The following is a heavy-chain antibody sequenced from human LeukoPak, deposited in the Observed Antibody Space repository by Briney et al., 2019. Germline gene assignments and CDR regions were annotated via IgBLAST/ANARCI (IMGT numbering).Heavy chain of an antibody. CDR3: ARDLYSGYEDVY. Sequence: GGSLRLSCAASGFTFRNFWMSWVRQAPGRGLEWVANIHPEGNEKYHVESVKGRFTISRDNAKNSLFLQMNSLRAEDTAVYYCARDLYSGYEDVYWGQGTLVTVSS. CDR2: IHPEGNEK. D-gene: IGHD5-12*01. CDR1: GFTFRNFW. V-gene: IGHV3-7*01. J-gene: IGHJ4*02.